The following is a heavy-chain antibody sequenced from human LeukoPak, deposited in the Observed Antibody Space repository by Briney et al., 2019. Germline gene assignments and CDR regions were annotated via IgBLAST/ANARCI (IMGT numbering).Heavy chain of an antibody. D-gene: IGHD6-19*01. CDR1: GFTFSTYS. J-gene: IGHJ4*02. V-gene: IGHV3-23*01. CDR2: IYNTASKT. Sequence: GGSLRLSCAASGFTFSTYSMTWVRQGPGKGLGWSSSIYNTASKTFYADSVKGRFTVSRDNSKNTLYLEMNSLRVEDTAVYYCAKDVVPDSGWDLDYWGQGTLVTVSS. CDR3: AKDVVPDSGWDLDY.